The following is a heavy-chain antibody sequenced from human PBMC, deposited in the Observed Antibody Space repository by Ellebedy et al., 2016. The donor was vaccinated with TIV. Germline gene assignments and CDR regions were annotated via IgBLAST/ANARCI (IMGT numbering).Heavy chain of an antibody. CDR3: ARGLLWFGEAESGYFDY. CDR1: GGSISSYY. V-gene: IGHV4-59*01. D-gene: IGHD3-10*01. J-gene: IGHJ4*02. Sequence: MPGGSLRLSCTVSGGSISSYYWSWIRQPPGKGLEWIGYIYYSGSTNYNPSLKSRVTISVDTSKNQFSMKLSSVTAADTAVYYCARGLLWFGEAESGYFDYWGQGTLVTVSS. CDR2: IYYSGST.